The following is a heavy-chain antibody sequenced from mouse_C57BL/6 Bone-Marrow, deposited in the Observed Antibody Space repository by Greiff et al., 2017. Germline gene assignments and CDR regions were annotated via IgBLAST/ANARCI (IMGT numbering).Heavy chain of an antibody. CDR2: IDPENGDT. Sequence: VQLQQSGAELVRPGASVKLSCTASGFNIKDDYMHWVKQRPEQGLEWIGWIDPENGDTEYASKFQGKATITADTSSNTAYLQLSSLTSEDTAVYYCTTGSSYYCDYWGQGTTLTVSS. CDR1: GFNIKDDY. J-gene: IGHJ2*01. V-gene: IGHV14-4*01. CDR3: TTGSSYYCDY. D-gene: IGHD3-1*01.